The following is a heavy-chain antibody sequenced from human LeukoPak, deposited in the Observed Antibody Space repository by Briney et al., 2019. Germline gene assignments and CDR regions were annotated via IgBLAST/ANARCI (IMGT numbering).Heavy chain of an antibody. D-gene: IGHD6-19*01. CDR2: ISFSVNTK. V-gene: IGHV3-48*04. CDR3: ASGGYSSAWAYVDR. CDR1: GFTFSDYS. J-gene: IGHJ4*02. Sequence: PGGSLRLSCAASGFTFSDYSMNSVRHAPGKRLEWVSYISFSVNTKYYGDSVKGRFTISRDNAKNSLYLHMDSVRAEDTAVYYCASGGYSSAWAYVDRWGQGTLVTVSS.